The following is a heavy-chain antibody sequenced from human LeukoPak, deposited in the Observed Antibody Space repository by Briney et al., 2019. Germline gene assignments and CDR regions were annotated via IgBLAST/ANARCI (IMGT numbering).Heavy chain of an antibody. Sequence: PGRSLRLSCAASGFTFDDYAMHWVRQAPGKGLEWVSGISWNSGSIGYADSVKGRFTISRDNSKSTLYLQMNSLRAEDTAVYYCANGAVTGTGALDYWGQGTLVTVSS. D-gene: IGHD6-19*01. CDR2: ISWNSGSI. CDR1: GFTFDDYA. CDR3: ANGAVTGTGALDY. V-gene: IGHV3-9*01. J-gene: IGHJ4*02.